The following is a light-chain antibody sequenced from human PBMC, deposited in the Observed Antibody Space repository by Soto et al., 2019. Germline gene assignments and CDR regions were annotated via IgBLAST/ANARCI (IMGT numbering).Light chain of an antibody. CDR2: SND. V-gene: IGLV1-44*01. Sequence: QSVLTQPPSASGTPGQRVTISCSGSTSNIGSNTVSWYQHLPGTAPKLLIYSNDQRPSGVPDRFSGSKSGTSASLAISGLQSEDEADYYCQSYDSSLSGYVVFGGGTKLTVL. J-gene: IGLJ2*01. CDR3: QSYDSSLSGYVV. CDR1: TSNIGSNT.